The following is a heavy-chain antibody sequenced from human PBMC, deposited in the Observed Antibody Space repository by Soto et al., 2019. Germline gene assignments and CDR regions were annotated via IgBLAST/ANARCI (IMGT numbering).Heavy chain of an antibody. D-gene: IGHD3-3*01. CDR1: GFTFSSYW. Sequence: LRLSCAVSGFTFSSYWMSWVRQTPGKGLEWVANINQDGSESYYVDAVKGRFTISRDNAKNSLYLQMNSLRAEDTAVYYCAKHDFWTLYNTGLDSWGQGTLVTVSS. CDR2: INQDGSES. CDR3: AKHDFWTLYNTGLDS. V-gene: IGHV3-7*03. J-gene: IGHJ4*02.